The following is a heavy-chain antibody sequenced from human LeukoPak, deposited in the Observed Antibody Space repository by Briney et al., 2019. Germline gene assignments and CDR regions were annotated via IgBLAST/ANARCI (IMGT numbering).Heavy chain of an antibody. CDR3: AARYGLFDY. CDR1: GFTFSSYA. J-gene: IGHJ4*02. D-gene: IGHD5-18*01. Sequence: GRSLRLSCAASGFTFSSYAMHWVRQAPGKGLEWVAVISYDGSNKYYADSVKGRFTISRDNSKNTLYLQMNSLRAEDTAVYYCAARYGLFDYWGQGTLVTVSS. V-gene: IGHV3-30-3*01. CDR2: ISYDGSNK.